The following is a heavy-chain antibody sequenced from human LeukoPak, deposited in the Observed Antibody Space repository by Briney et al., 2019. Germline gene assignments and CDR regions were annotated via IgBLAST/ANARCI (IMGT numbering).Heavy chain of an antibody. CDR2: INHSGST. D-gene: IGHD2-15*01. CDR3: ARLVVVAATTRRVYNWFDP. J-gene: IGHJ5*02. Sequence: SETLSLTCAVYGGSFSGYYWSWIRQPPGKGPEWIGEINHSGSTNYNPSPKSRVTISVDTSKNQFSLKLSSVTAADTAVYYCARLVVVAATTRRVYNWFDPWGQGTLVTVSS. CDR1: GGSFSGYY. V-gene: IGHV4-34*01.